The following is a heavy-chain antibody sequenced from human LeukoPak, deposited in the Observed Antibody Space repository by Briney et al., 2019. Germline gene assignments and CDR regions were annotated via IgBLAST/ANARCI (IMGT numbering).Heavy chain of an antibody. CDR1: GFTFSTYG. Sequence: GGSLRLSCAASGFTFSTYGMSWVRQAPGKGLECVSGISGSGGTTYYADSVKGRFTISRDNSKNTVSMQLDSLRVDDTAIYYCAKDLESASYLSYHYYCMDVWGQGTTVTVSS. CDR2: ISGSGGTT. CDR3: AKDLESASYLSYHYYCMDV. V-gene: IGHV3-23*01. D-gene: IGHD2-21*01. J-gene: IGHJ6*02.